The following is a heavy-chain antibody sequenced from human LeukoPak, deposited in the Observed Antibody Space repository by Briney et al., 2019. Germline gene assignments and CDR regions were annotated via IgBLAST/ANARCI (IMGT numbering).Heavy chain of an antibody. CDR2: IHTSGRT. CDR1: GDSISSGSYY. Sequence: SQTLSLTCTVSGDSISSGSYYWSWIRQPAGKGLEWIGRIHTSGRTNYNPSLKSRVTISADTSKNQFSLKLSSVTAADTAVYYCARAGDGYYYYYYMDVWGKGTTVTVSS. J-gene: IGHJ6*03. V-gene: IGHV4-61*02. D-gene: IGHD5-24*01. CDR3: ARAGDGYYYYYYMDV.